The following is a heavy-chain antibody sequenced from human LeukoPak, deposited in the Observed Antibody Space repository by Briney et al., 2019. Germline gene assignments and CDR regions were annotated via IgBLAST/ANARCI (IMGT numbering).Heavy chain of an antibody. D-gene: IGHD3-10*01. J-gene: IGHJ4*02. CDR1: GFTFSSYA. Sequence: GGSLRLSCAASGFTFSSYAMSWVRQAPGRGPEWVSAIIGSGGSTYYADSVRGRFTISRDNSKNTLYLQMNSLRVEDTAMYYCAKGGYYSGSGSHNYFDYWGQGTLVTVSS. CDR2: IIGSGGST. CDR3: AKGGYYSGSGSHNYFDY. V-gene: IGHV3-23*01.